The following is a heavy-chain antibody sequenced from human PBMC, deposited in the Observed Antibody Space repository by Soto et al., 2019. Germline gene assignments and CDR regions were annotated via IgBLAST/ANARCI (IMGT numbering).Heavy chain of an antibody. Sequence: LRLSCAASGSTFDEYAMHWVRQPPGKGLEWVSLISWDGSNRYYADSVQGRFTISRDNSKYSLYLEMNSLRPEDTALYYCAKDISRGPTKNYDFWSGPDYWGQGTLVTVSS. CDR1: GSTFDEYA. V-gene: IGHV3-43D*04. J-gene: IGHJ4*02. CDR3: AKDISRGPTKNYDFWSGPDY. CDR2: ISWDGSNR. D-gene: IGHD3-3*01.